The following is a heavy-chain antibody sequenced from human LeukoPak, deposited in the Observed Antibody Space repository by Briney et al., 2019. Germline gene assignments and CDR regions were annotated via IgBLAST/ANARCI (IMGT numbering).Heavy chain of an antibody. CDR3: ARDTYYYDSSGYYPPYYFDY. D-gene: IGHD3-22*01. CDR1: GYTFTSYG. V-gene: IGHV1-18*01. J-gene: IGHJ4*02. CDR2: ISAYNGNT. Sequence: ASVKVSCKASGYTFTSYGISWVRQAPGQGLEWMGWISAYNGNTNYAQKLQGRVTMTTDTSTSTAYMELRSLRSDDTAVYYCARDTYYYDSSGYYPPYYFDYWGQGTQVTVSS.